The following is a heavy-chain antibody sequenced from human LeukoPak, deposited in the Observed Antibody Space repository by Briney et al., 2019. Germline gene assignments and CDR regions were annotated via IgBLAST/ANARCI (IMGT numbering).Heavy chain of an antibody. D-gene: IGHD2-21*02. CDR2: ICAYNGNT. V-gene: IGHV1-18*01. CDR3: ARSGGVVVTAIISDAFDI. CDR1: GYTLTSYG. Sequence: ASVKVSCKPSGYTLTSYGISWVRPAPGQGLEWMGWICAYNGNTNYAQKLQGRVTMTTDTSTSTAYIELRSLRSDDTAVYYCARSGGVVVTAIISDAFDIWGQGTMVTVSS. J-gene: IGHJ3*02.